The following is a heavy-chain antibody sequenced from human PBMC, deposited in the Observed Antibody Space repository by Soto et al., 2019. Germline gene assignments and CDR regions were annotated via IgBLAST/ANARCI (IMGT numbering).Heavy chain of an antibody. Sequence: QVQLVQSGAEVKKPGSSVKVSCKASGGTFSIYTISWVRQAPGQGLEWMGGSANSAQKFQGRLTVTADESTSPVYLELSSLTSEDTALYYCARERPPDIAWFDPWGQGTLVSVSS. CDR1: GGTFSIYT. J-gene: IGHJ5*02. V-gene: IGHV1-69*01. CDR2: SA. CDR3: ARERPPDIAWFDP. D-gene: IGHD2-15*01.